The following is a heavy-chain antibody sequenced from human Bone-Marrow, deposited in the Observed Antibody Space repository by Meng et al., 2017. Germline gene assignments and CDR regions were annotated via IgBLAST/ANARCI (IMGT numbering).Heavy chain of an antibody. J-gene: IGHJ4*02. CDR2: INPNSGGT. CDR1: GYTFTGYY. V-gene: IGHV1-2*06. Sequence: QVQLVRSGAGGKKPGASVKVSCKASGYTFTGYYMHWVRQAPGQGLEWMGRINPNSGGTNYAQKFQGRVTMTRDTSISTAYMELSRLRSDDTAVYYCARDGPSSGWYLIDYWGQGTLVTVSS. CDR3: ARDGPSSGWYLIDY. D-gene: IGHD6-19*01.